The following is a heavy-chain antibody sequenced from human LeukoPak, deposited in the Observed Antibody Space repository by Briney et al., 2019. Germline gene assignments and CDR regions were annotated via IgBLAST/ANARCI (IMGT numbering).Heavy chain of an antibody. V-gene: IGHV4-59*05. CDR1: GGSISSYY. D-gene: IGHD3-10*01. J-gene: IGHJ4*02. CDR2: ISYTGST. Sequence: PSETLSLTCTVSGGSISSYYWSWIRQPPGKGLEWIGSISYTGSTYYNPSLKIRVTTSVDTSKNQFSLRLSSVTAADTAVYYCARLSPYLGAGSSAFPDDYWGQGTLVTVSS. CDR3: ARLSPYLGAGSSAFPDDY.